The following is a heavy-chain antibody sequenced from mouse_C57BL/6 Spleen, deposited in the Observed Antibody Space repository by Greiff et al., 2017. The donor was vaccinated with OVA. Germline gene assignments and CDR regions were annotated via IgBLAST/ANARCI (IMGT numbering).Heavy chain of an antibody. Sequence: QVHVKQSGPELVKPGASVKLSCKASGYTFTSYDINWVKQRPGQGLEWIGWIYPGSGNTKYNEKFKGKATLTVDTSSSTAYMQLSSLTSEDSAVYFCARHPEYFDYWGQGTTLTVSS. J-gene: IGHJ2*01. CDR1: GYTFTSYD. V-gene: IGHV1-84*01. CDR3: ARHPEYFDY. CDR2: IYPGSGNT.